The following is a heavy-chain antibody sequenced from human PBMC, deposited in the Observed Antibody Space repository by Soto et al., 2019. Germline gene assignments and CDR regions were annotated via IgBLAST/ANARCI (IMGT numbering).Heavy chain of an antibody. V-gene: IGHV3-66*01. Sequence: GGSLRVSCAASGLTVSSNYRSWVRQAPGKGLEWVSVIYSGGSTYYADSVKGRFTISRDNSKNTLYLQMNSLRAEDTAVYYCARDRIPTGMDVWGQGTTVTVSS. J-gene: IGHJ6*02. CDR2: IYSGGST. CDR1: GLTVSSNY. CDR3: ARDRIPTGMDV.